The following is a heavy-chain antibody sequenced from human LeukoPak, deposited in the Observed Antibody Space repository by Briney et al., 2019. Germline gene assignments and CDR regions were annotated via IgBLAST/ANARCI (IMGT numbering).Heavy chain of an antibody. Sequence: GGSLRLSCAASAFSLNAYNMNWVRQAPGKGLEWVSSISYTGTYIYYADSVKGRFTISRDNSKNTLYLQMNSLRAEDTAVYYCARDGAHYYGSGSYYNEVGAFDIWGQGTMVTVSS. J-gene: IGHJ3*02. CDR1: AFSLNAYN. D-gene: IGHD3-10*01. V-gene: IGHV3-21*01. CDR3: ARDGAHYYGSGSYYNEVGAFDI. CDR2: ISYTGTYI.